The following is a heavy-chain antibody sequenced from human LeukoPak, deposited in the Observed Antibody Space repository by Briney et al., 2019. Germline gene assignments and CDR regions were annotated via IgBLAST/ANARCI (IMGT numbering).Heavy chain of an antibody. D-gene: IGHD3-10*01. V-gene: IGHV4-34*01. CDR1: GGPFSGYY. CDR3: ARGGFSYYHGSGSHPY. Sequence: PSETLSLTCAVYGGPFSGYYWSWIRQPPGKGLEWIGEINHTGSTNYNPSLKRRVTISVDTSKNQFSLKLSSVTAAGTAVYYCARGGFSYYHGSGSHPYWGQGALVTVSS. J-gene: IGHJ4*02. CDR2: INHTGST.